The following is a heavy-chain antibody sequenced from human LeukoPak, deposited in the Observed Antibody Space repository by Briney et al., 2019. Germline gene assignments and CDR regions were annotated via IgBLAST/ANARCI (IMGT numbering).Heavy chain of an antibody. J-gene: IGHJ4*02. Sequence: GGSLRLSCAASGFTFRSYAMSWVRQAPGKGLEWVSSLSASGSSTSYADSVKGRVTISRDNSKNTLYLQMNSLRADDTAVYYCAKGSLSGDYIPAIDNYFDHWGQGTLVTVSS. D-gene: IGHD4-17*01. CDR2: LSASGSST. V-gene: IGHV3-23*01. CDR3: AKGSLSGDYIPAIDNYFDH. CDR1: GFTFRSYA.